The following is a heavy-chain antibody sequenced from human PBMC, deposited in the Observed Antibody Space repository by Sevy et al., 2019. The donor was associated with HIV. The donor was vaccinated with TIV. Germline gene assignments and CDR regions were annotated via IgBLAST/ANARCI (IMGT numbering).Heavy chain of an antibody. D-gene: IGHD2-8*01. J-gene: IGHJ4*01. V-gene: IGHV3-21*01. CDR2: INSSSTDI. CDR1: EFTLSSYS. Sequence: GGSLRLSCVASEFTLSSYSMSWVRQAPGKGLEWISSINSSSTDIYYVDSVKGRFTISRDNAKNSLYLQMNSLRDEDTAGYKCASRSQCSNGVCPFDYWGQGTLVTVSS. CDR3: ASRSQCSNGVCPFDY.